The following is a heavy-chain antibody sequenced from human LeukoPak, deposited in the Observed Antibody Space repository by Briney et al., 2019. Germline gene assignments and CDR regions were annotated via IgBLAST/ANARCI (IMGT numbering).Heavy chain of an antibody. J-gene: IGHJ4*02. CDR1: GGSISSSNW. Sequence: PSGTLSLTCAVSGGSISSSNWWSWVRQPPGKGLEWIGEIYHSGSTNYNPSLKSRVTISIDTSKNQFSLKMNSVTAADTAVYYCARPIIPAYSSGWYYWGQGTLVTVSS. D-gene: IGHD6-19*01. CDR3: ARPIIPAYSSGWYY. CDR2: IYHSGST. V-gene: IGHV4-4*02.